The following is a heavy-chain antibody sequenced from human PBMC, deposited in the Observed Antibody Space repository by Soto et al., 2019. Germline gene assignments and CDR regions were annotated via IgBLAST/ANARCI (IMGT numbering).Heavy chain of an antibody. CDR2: INWNSGSI. CDR3: AKDRGSGSYAANYYYYGMDV. Sequence: EEQLVESGGGLVQPGRSLRLSCAASGFSFDDYAIHWVRQAPGKGLEWVSGINWNSGSIGYADSVTGRFTISRDNAKTSLYLQMNSLRVEDTALYYCAKDRGSGSYAANYYYYGMDVWGQGTTVNVSS. D-gene: IGHD3-10*01. V-gene: IGHV3-9*01. J-gene: IGHJ6*02. CDR1: GFSFDDYA.